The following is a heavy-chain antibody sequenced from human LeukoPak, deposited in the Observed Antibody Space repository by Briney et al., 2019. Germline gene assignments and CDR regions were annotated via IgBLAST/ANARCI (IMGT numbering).Heavy chain of an antibody. D-gene: IGHD5/OR15-5a*01. Sequence: SVKVSCKASGGTFSSYAISWVRQAPGQGLEWMGRIIPLPGITNYAEKFQGRVLITADKSTSTVYMELSSLRSEDAATYYCAVFYYYASGTFVDYWGQGTLVTVSS. CDR2: IIPLPGIT. CDR3: AVFYYYASGTFVDY. V-gene: IGHV1-69*04. CDR1: GGTFSSYA. J-gene: IGHJ4*02.